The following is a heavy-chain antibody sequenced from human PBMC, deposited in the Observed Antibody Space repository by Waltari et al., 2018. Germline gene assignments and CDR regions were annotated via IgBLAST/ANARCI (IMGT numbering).Heavy chain of an antibody. J-gene: IGHJ5*02. D-gene: IGHD1-1*01. Sequence: QLQLQQWGAGLLTPSEPLSLTCAVYGWSFSGYYWSWIRQPPGKVMEWIGEINHSGRTNYKPSLKSRVNISVDTSKNQFALKLSYVTAAETAVYYCARSGRLNWFDPWGQGTLVTVSS. CDR1: GWSFSGYY. V-gene: IGHV4-34*01. CDR2: INHSGRT. CDR3: ARSGRLNWFDP.